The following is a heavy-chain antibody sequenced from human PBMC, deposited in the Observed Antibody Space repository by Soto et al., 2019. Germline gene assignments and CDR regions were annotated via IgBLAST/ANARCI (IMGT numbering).Heavy chain of an antibody. CDR1: GFIFSDYS. J-gene: IGHJ4*02. V-gene: IGHV3-48*02. CDR2: IDGGSSAI. Sequence: GGSLRLSCAASGFIFSDYSMNWVRQFPGKGLEWIAYIDGGSSAIHYTDSVKGRFTISRDNARNSLYLEMNSLRDEDTAVYYCTREGSWGRGTQVTVSS. CDR3: TREGS.